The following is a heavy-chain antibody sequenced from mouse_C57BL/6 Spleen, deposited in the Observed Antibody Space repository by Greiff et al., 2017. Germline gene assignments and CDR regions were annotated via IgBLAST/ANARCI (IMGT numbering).Heavy chain of an antibody. CDR1: GYTFTSYW. V-gene: IGHV1-69*01. CDR2: IDPSDSYT. J-gene: IGHJ4*01. D-gene: IGHD3-2*02. Sequence: VQLQQPGAELVMPGASVKLSCKASGYTFTSYWMHWVKQRPGQGLEWIGEIDPSDSYTNYNQKFKGKSTLPVDKSSSTAYMQLSSLTSEDSAVYYCARGTAQAFFYYAMDYWGQGTSVTVSS. CDR3: ARGTAQAFFYYAMDY.